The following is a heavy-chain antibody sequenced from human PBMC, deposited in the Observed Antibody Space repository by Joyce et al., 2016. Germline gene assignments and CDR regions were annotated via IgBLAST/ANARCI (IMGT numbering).Heavy chain of an antibody. CDR3: AAGFYDVVTGKADPEY. D-gene: IGHD3-9*01. CDR1: GYTFSFNG. V-gene: IGHV1-3*01. CDR2: IHGGNGNV. J-gene: IGHJ4*02. Sequence: QVQVVQSGAELRKPGASVKVSCKSSGYTFSFNGVHWVRPAPGQRPEWMGWIHGGNGNVEYSQQFQDRVKITRDTAASTAYLEVSSLRSEDTAIYYCAAGFYDVVTGKADPEYWGQGTLVTVSA.